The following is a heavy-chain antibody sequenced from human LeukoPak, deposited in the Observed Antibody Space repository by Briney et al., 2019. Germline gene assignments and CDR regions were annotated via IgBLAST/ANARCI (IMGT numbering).Heavy chain of an antibody. CDR2: IYYSGST. D-gene: IGHD5-18*01. V-gene: IGHV4-39*01. CDR1: GGSISSSNYY. CDR3: ARQLYSYGAYFDY. Sequence: RTSETLSLTCTVSGGSISSSNYYWGWIRQPPGKGLEWIGSIYYSGSTYYNPSLKSRVTISVDTSKNQFSLKLSSVTAADTAVYYCARQLYSYGAYFDYWGQGTLVTVSS. J-gene: IGHJ4*02.